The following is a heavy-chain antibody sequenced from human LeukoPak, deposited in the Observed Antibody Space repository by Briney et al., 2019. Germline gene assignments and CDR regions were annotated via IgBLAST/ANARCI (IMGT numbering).Heavy chain of an antibody. CDR1: GYTFTIYG. J-gene: IGHJ4*02. V-gene: IGHV1-18*01. CDR3: ARDTKSSGSYYYVDYFDY. D-gene: IGHD3-10*01. Sequence: ASVKVSCKASGYTFTIYGISWVREAPGQGLEWMGWISAYNGNTNYAQKLQGRVTMTTDTSTSTAYMVLRSLRSDDTAVYYCARDTKSSGSYYYVDYFDYWGQGTLVTVSS. CDR2: ISAYNGNT.